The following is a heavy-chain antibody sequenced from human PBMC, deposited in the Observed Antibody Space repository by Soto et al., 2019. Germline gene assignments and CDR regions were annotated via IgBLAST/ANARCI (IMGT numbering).Heavy chain of an antibody. Sequence: PSETLSLTCTVSGGSISSYYWSWIRQPPGKGLEWIGYIYYSGSTNYNPSLKSRVTISVDTSKNQFSLKLSSVTAADTAVYYCARQHDSSGYYLFDYWGQGTLVTVSS. V-gene: IGHV4-59*08. D-gene: IGHD3-22*01. J-gene: IGHJ4*02. CDR1: GGSISSYY. CDR2: IYYSGST. CDR3: ARQHDSSGYYLFDY.